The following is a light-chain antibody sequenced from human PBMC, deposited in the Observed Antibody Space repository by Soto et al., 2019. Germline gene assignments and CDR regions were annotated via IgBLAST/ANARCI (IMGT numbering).Light chain of an antibody. Sequence: TLSLSPGERATLSCRASQSVSSYLAWYQQKPGQAPRLLIYDASNRATGIPARFSGSGSGTDFTLTISSLEPEDFAVYYCQQRSNWPPFTFGPGTKVDIK. CDR2: DAS. V-gene: IGKV3-11*01. CDR3: QQRSNWPPFT. J-gene: IGKJ3*01. CDR1: QSVSSY.